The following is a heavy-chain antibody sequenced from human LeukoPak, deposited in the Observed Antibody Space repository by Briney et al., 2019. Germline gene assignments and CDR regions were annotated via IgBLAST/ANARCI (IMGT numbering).Heavy chain of an antibody. CDR2: LYYSGST. CDR3: ARGWGYFDC. CDR1: GGTISSSY. D-gene: IGHD3-16*01. V-gene: IGHV4-59*01. Sequence: PSETLSLTCTVSGGTISSSYWSWIRHPPGKRLEWIGNLYYSGSTNYNPSLESRVSISVDTSKNQFSLRLTSVTAADTAVYYCARGWGYFDCWGQGTLVTVSS. J-gene: IGHJ4*02.